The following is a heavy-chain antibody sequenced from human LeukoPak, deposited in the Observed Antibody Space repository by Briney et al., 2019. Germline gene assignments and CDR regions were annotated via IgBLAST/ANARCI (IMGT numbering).Heavy chain of an antibody. CDR2: IDPDSGGT. V-gene: IGHV1-2*02. D-gene: IGHD5-12*01. CDR1: GYTFTGYF. CDR3: ARVHRAGGWTLALDP. J-gene: IGHJ5*02. Sequence: ASVKVSCKASGYTFTGYFMHWVRQAPGQGLEWMGWIDPDSGGTNYAQVFQGRVTVTRDKSISIAYMELSSLRSDDTAVYYCARVHRAGGWTLALDPWGQGTLVTVSS.